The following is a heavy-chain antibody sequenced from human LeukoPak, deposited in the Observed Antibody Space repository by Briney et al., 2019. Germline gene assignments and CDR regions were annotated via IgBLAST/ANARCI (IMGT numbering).Heavy chain of an antibody. V-gene: IGHV1-8*01. J-gene: IGHJ3*02. CDR3: ARGGVVAATGASDI. Sequence: ASVKVSCKASGYTFTSYDINWVRQATGQGLEWMGWMNPNSGNTGYAQKFQGRVTMTRNTSISTAYMELSSLRSEDTAVHYCARGGVVAATGASDIWGQGTMVTVSS. CDR2: MNPNSGNT. D-gene: IGHD2-15*01. CDR1: GYTFTSYD.